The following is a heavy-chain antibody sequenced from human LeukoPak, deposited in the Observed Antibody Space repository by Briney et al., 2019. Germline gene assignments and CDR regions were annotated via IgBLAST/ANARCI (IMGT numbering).Heavy chain of an antibody. V-gene: IGHV3-74*01. CDR1: GFTFSSYW. CDR2: INSDGSST. D-gene: IGHD6-6*01. J-gene: IGHJ4*02. CDR3: ARESGSSSFDY. Sequence: PGGSLRLSCAASGFTFSSYWMHWVRQAPGKGLVWVSRINSDGSSTSYADSVKGRFTISRDNAKSTLYLQMNSLRAEDTAVYYCARESGSSSFDYWGQGTLVTVSS.